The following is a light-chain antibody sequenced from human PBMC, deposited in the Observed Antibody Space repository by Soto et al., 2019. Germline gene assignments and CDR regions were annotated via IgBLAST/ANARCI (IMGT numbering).Light chain of an antibody. J-gene: IGKJ1*01. CDR3: QQDGILLWT. CDR2: GAS. V-gene: IGKV3-20*01. Sequence: IVLNKSPGTLSLSPRERATLSCRASQSVSSSYLAWYQQKPGQAPRLLIYGASSRATGIPDRFSGSGSGTDFTLTISRLEPEDFTVYYCQQDGILLWTFSQVCKVDIK. CDR1: QSVSSSY.